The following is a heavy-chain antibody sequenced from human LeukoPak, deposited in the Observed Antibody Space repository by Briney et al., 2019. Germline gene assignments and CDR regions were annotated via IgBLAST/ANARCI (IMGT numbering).Heavy chain of an antibody. CDR2: ISSSSSYI. CDR1: GFTFSSYS. J-gene: IGHJ2*01. V-gene: IGHV3-21*01. D-gene: IGHD3-16*01. Sequence: GGSLRLSCAASGFTFSSYSMNWVRQAPGKGLEWVSSISSSSSYIYYADSVKGRFTISRDNAKNSLYLQMNSLRAEDTAVYYCARAPLYSDVRLRYFDLWGRGTLVTVSS. CDR3: ARAPLYSDVRLRYFDL.